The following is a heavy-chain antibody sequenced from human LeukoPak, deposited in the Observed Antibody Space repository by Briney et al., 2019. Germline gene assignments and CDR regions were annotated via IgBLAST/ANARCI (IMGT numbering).Heavy chain of an antibody. V-gene: IGHV3-23*01. CDR2: ISDSSGST. Sequence: GGSLRLSCAASGFTFSSYAMSWVRQAPGKGLEWVSIISDSSGSTYYADSVKGRFTISRDNSKNTLYLQMNSLRAEDTAVYYCAKNKGADLYYYYMDVWGKGTTVTVSS. CDR3: AKNKGADLYYYYMDV. CDR1: GFTFSSYA. J-gene: IGHJ6*03.